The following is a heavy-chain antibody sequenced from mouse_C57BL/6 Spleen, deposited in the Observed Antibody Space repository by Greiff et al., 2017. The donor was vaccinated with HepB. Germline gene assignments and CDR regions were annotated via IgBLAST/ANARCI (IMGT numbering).Heavy chain of an antibody. CDR3: ARGSTMVTTNYFDY. D-gene: IGHD2-2*01. CDR1: GYTFTSYW. CDR2: IYPGSGST. V-gene: IGHV1-55*01. J-gene: IGHJ2*01. Sequence: QVQLQQPGAELVKPGASVKMSCKASGYTFTSYWITWVKQRPGQGLEWIGDIYPGSGSTNYNEKFKSKATLTVDTSSSTAYMQLSSLTSEDSAVYYCARGSTMVTTNYFDYWGQGTTLSVSS.